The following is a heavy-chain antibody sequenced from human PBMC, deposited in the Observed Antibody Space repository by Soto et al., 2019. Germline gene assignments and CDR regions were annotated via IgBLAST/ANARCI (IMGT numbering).Heavy chain of an antibody. J-gene: IGHJ4*02. CDR3: ARGITLPTPLDY. Sequence: QVQLVQSGAEEKKPGASVKVSCKASGYTFTSYAMHWVRQAPGQRLEWMGWINPGNGNTKYSQKFQGRVTITRDTSASTAYMELSSLRSADTAVYYCARGITLPTPLDYWGQGTLVTVSS. V-gene: IGHV1-3*05. D-gene: IGHD1-20*01. CDR2: INPGNGNT. CDR1: GYTFTSYA.